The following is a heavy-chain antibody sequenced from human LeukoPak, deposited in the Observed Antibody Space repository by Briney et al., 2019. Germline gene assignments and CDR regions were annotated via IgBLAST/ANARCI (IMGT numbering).Heavy chain of an antibody. Sequence: GGSLRLSCAASGFTFSSYAMHWVRQAPGKGLEWVAVISYDGSNKYYADSVEGRFTISRDNSKNTLYLQMSSLRADDTALYYCAGVDAAMPDAFDIWGQGTTVTVSS. CDR2: ISYDGSNK. CDR3: AGVDAAMPDAFDI. V-gene: IGHV3-30*04. CDR1: GFTFSSYA. J-gene: IGHJ3*02. D-gene: IGHD5-18*01.